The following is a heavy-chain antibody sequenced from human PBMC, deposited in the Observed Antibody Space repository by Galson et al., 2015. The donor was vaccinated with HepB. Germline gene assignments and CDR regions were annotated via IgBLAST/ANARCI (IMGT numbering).Heavy chain of an antibody. CDR1: GGSISSSSYY. CDR3: ARKWRGYYFDY. CDR2: IYYSGST. D-gene: IGHD3-3*01. J-gene: IGHJ4*02. V-gene: IGHV4-39*01. Sequence: ETLSLTCTVSGGSISSSSYYWGWIRQPPGKGLEWIGSIYYSGSTYYNPSLKSRVTISVDTSKNQFSLKLSSVTAADTAVYYCARKWRGYYFDYWGQGTLVTVSS.